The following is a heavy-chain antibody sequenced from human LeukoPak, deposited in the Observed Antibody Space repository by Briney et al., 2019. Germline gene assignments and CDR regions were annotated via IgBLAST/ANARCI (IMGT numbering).Heavy chain of an antibody. V-gene: IGHV4-59*08. Sequence: SETLSLTCTVSGGSISSYYRSWIRQPPGKGLEWIGYIYYSGSTNYNPSPKSRATISVDTSKNQFSLKLSSVTAADTAVYYCARRDSVGRDYWGQGTLVTVSS. CDR2: IYYSGST. CDR3: ARRDSVGRDY. CDR1: GGSISSYY. J-gene: IGHJ4*02. D-gene: IGHD4-23*01.